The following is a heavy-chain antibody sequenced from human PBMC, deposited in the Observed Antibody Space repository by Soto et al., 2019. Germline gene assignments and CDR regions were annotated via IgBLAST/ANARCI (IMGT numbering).Heavy chain of an antibody. J-gene: IGHJ6*02. CDR2: ISYDGRNK. CDR1: GFTFSSYG. CDR3: AKDGGDGAIRPEYYYYYGMDV. V-gene: IGHV3-30*18. Sequence: QVQLVESGGGVVQPGRSLSLSCAASGFTFSSYGMHWVRQAPGKGLEWVEVISYDGRNKYYADSVKGRFTISRDNSKNTLYLQMNSLRAEDTAVYYCAKDGGDGAIRPEYYYYYGMDVWGQGTTVTVSS. D-gene: IGHD4-17*01.